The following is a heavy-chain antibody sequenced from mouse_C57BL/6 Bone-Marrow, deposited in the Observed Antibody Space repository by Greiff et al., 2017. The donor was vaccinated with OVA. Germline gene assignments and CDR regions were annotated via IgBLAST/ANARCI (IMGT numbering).Heavy chain of an antibody. CDR2: ISYDGSN. D-gene: IGHD1-1*01. J-gene: IGHJ2*01. Sequence: EVQLVESGPGLVKPSQSLSLTCSVTGYSITSGYYWNWIRQFPGNKLEWMGYISYDGSNNYNPSLKIRISITRDTSKNQFFLKLNSVTTEDTATYYCARDSGYYGSSPYYFDYWGQGTTLTVSS. V-gene: IGHV3-6*01. CDR3: ARDSGYYGSSPYYFDY. CDR1: GYSITSGYY.